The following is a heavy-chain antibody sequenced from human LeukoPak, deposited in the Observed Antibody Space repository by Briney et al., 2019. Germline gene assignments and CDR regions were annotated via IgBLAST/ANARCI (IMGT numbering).Heavy chain of an antibody. V-gene: IGHV3-30*02. Sequence: GGSLRLSCAASGFTFSSYGMHWVRQAPGKGLEWVAVIWYDGSNKYYADSVKGRFTISRDNSKNTLYLQMSSLRAEDTAVYYCVKAYSSGWYSSGAFDIWGQGTMVTVSS. CDR2: IWYDGSNK. CDR1: GFTFSSYG. J-gene: IGHJ3*02. CDR3: VKAYSSGWYSSGAFDI. D-gene: IGHD6-19*01.